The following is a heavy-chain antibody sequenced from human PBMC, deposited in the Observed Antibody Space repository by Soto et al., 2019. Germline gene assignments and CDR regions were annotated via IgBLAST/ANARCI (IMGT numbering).Heavy chain of an antibody. Sequence: GGSLRLSCAASGFTFSSYSMNWVRQAPGRGLEWVSSISSSSSYIYYADSVKGRFTISRDNAKNSLYLQMNSLRAEDTAVYYCARDTSVFKYSSSWYGGWFDPWGQGTLVTVSS. CDR2: ISSSSSYI. CDR1: GFTFSSYS. CDR3: ARDTSVFKYSSSWYGGWFDP. V-gene: IGHV3-21*01. J-gene: IGHJ5*02. D-gene: IGHD6-13*01.